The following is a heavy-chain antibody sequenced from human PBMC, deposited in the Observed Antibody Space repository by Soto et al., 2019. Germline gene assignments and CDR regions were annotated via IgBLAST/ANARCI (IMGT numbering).Heavy chain of an antibody. J-gene: IGHJ6*02. D-gene: IGHD2-2*01. CDR1: GFTFSSYA. Sequence: GGSLRLSCAASGFTFSSYAMSWVRQAPGKGLEWVSAISGSGGSTYYADSVKGRFTISRDNSKNTLYLQMNSLRAEDTAVYYCAKDRMHCSSTSCYSLWPYSYAMDFWGQGTTGTVSS. V-gene: IGHV3-23*01. CDR2: ISGSGGST. CDR3: AKDRMHCSSTSCYSLWPYSYAMDF.